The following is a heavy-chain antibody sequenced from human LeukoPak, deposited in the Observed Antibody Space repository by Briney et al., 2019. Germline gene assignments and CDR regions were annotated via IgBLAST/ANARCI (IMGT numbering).Heavy chain of an antibody. CDR2: IKQDGSEK. V-gene: IGHV3-7*01. D-gene: IGHD3-3*01. CDR3: ARDRDPGITIFGVVGPENYFDY. Sequence: GGSLRLSCAASGFTFSSYWMSWVRQAPGKGLEWVANIKQDGSEKYYVDSVKGRFTISRDNAKNSLYLQMNSLRAEDTAVYYCARDRDPGITIFGVVGPENYFDYWGQGTLVTVSS. CDR1: GFTFSSYW. J-gene: IGHJ4*02.